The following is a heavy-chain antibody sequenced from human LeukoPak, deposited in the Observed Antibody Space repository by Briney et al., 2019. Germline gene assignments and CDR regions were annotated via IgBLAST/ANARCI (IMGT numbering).Heavy chain of an antibody. CDR3: ARGDYYDSSGYAY. CDR1: GGSFSGYY. CDR2: INHSGST. Sequence: PSETLSLTCAVYGGSFSGYYWSWIRQPPGKGLEWIGEINHSGSTNYNPSLKSRVTISVGTSKNQFSLKLSSVSAADTAVYYCARGDYYDSSGYAYWGQGTLVTVSS. V-gene: IGHV4-34*01. D-gene: IGHD3-22*01. J-gene: IGHJ4*02.